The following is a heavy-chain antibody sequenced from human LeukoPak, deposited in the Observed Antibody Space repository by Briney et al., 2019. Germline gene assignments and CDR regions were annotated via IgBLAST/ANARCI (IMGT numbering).Heavy chain of an antibody. J-gene: IGHJ4*02. CDR2: IRSRAYGGTT. CDR1: GCTFGDYA. CDR3: TRLVGYCSGGSCYEKVVFHY. Sequence: GRSLSLSCTASGCTFGDYAISGVRQAPGKGLEWVGFIRSRAYGGTTEHAASVKGRFTISRDDSKSIAYLQMNSLRTEDTAVYYCTRLVGYCSGGSCYEKVVFHYWGQGTLVTVSS. D-gene: IGHD2-15*01. V-gene: IGHV3-49*04.